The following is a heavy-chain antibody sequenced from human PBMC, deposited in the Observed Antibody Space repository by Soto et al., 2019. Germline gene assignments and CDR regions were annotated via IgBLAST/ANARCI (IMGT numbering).Heavy chain of an antibody. D-gene: IGHD5-12*01. CDR2: IYYSGST. CDR3: ARVLDIVATIDH. V-gene: IGHV4-30-4*01. CDR1: GGSISSGDYY. J-gene: IGHJ4*02. Sequence: QVQLQESGPGLVKPSQTLSLTCTVSGGSISSGDYYWSWIRQPPGKGLEWIGYIYYSGSTYYNPSLKSRXXIXVAXSKDQFSLKLSSVTAADTAVYYCARVLDIVATIDHWGQGTLVTVSS.